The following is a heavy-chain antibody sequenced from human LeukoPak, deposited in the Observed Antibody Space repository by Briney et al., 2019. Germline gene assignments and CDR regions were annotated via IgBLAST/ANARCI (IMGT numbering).Heavy chain of an antibody. V-gene: IGHV4-59*01. CDR2: IYYSGNT. D-gene: IGHD6-13*01. J-gene: IGHJ5*02. CDR1: GGSISSYD. CDR3: AGAVYSTTRFDA. Sequence: PSETLCLTCTVSGGSISSYDWSWIRQPPGKGLEWIGYIYYSGNTNYTPSPTSRVAISVDTTNNQISLKLNSVTAEHTPVSSIAGAVYSTTRFDAWGQGTLVT.